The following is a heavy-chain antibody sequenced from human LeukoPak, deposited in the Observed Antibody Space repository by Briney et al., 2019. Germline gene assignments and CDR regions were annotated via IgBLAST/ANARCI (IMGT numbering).Heavy chain of an antibody. Sequence: ASVKVSCKVSGYTLTELSMHWVRQAPGKGLEWMGGFDPEDGETIYAQKFQGRVTMTEDTSTDTAYMELSSLRSEDTAVYYCATLWFRQRAFDYWGQGTLVTVSS. CDR3: ATLWFRQRAFDY. V-gene: IGHV1-24*01. CDR2: FDPEDGET. CDR1: GYTLTELS. D-gene: IGHD3-10*01. J-gene: IGHJ4*02.